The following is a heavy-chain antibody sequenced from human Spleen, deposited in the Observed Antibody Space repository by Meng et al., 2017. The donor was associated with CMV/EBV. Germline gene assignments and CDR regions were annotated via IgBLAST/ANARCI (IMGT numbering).Heavy chain of an antibody. J-gene: IGHJ4*02. CDR1: GYTFITYG. Sequence: ASVKVSCKASGYTFITYGINWVRQAPGQGLEWMGWVSGYNGNTNNARKFQGRVTMTTDRSTSTANMELRSLRSDDTAVNYCARVPSTYSPEGDYWGQGTLVTVSS. CDR3: ARVPSTYSPEGDY. CDR2: VSGYNGNT. V-gene: IGHV1-18*01. D-gene: IGHD2-15*01.